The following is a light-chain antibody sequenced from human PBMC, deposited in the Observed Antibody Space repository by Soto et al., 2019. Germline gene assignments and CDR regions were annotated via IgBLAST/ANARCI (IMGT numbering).Light chain of an antibody. J-gene: IGLJ1*01. V-gene: IGLV2-8*01. CDR3: CSYTASNLYV. CDR2: DVS. Sequence: QSVLTQPPSASGSFGQSVTISCTGTSSDVGGYNYVSWYQQHPGKAPKLMIYDVSKRPSGVPDRFSGSKSGNTASLTISGLQAQDEADYYCCSYTASNLYVFGTGTKVTVL. CDR1: SSDVGGYNY.